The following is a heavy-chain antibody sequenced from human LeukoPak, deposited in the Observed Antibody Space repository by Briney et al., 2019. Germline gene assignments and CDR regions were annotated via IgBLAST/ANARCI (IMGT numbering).Heavy chain of an antibody. CDR1: GGSFSGYY. Sequence: SETLSPTCAVYGGSFSGYYWSWIRQPPGKGLEWIGEINHSGSTNYNPSLKSRVTISVDTSKNQFSLKLSSVTAADTAVYYCARGPWGYCSSTSCYHNWFDPWGQGTLVTVSS. J-gene: IGHJ5*02. V-gene: IGHV4-34*01. CDR3: ARGPWGYCSSTSCYHNWFDP. CDR2: INHSGST. D-gene: IGHD2-2*01.